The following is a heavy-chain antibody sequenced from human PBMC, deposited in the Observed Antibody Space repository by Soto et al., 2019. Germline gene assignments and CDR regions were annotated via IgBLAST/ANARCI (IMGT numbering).Heavy chain of an antibody. J-gene: IGHJ6*02. Sequence: QVQLVQSGAEVKRPGSSVKVSCKASGDMFRNSAFTWVRQAPGQGLAWMGVIIPLFRKTNVAQNFQGRVTFTADESTSIIYMEASSLTSEDTSVYYCARARLSNGDPNSYFFYGLDVCGQGTTITVSS. CDR2: IIPLFRKT. CDR1: GDMFRNSA. CDR3: ARARLSNGDPNSYFFYGLDV. V-gene: IGHV1-69*01. D-gene: IGHD3-10*01.